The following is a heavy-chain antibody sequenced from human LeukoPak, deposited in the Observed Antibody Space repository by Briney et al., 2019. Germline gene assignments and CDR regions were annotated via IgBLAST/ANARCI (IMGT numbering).Heavy chain of an antibody. J-gene: IGHJ6*03. V-gene: IGHV4-59*12. Sequence: SETLSLTCTVSGGSISSYYWSWIRQPPGKGLEWIGYIYYSGSTNYNPSLKSRVTISVDTSKNQFSLKLSSVTAADTAVYYCAREKHGYSNYEAGGYYYYYYMDVWGKGTTVTVSS. CDR1: GGSISSYY. CDR2: IYYSGST. D-gene: IGHD4-11*01. CDR3: AREKHGYSNYEAGGYYYYYYMDV.